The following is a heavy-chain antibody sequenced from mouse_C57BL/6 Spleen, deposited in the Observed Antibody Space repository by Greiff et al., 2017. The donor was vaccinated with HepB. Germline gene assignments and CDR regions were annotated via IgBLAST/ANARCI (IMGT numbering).Heavy chain of an antibody. CDR3: ARGRVTTRAFDY. D-gene: IGHD2-2*01. CDR2: IYPSDSET. Sequence: QVQLQQPGAELVRPGSSLKLSCKASGYTFTSYWMDWVKQRPGQGLEWIGNIYPSDSETHYNQKFKDKATLTVDKSSSTAYMQLSSLTSEDSAVYYCARGRVTTRAFDYWGQGTTLTVSS. V-gene: IGHV1-61*01. CDR1: GYTFTSYW. J-gene: IGHJ2*01.